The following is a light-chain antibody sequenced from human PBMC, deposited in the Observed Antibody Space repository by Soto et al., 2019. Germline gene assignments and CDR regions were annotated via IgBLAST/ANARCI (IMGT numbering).Light chain of an antibody. CDR1: QGISRW. CDR3: QQANSFPLT. V-gene: IGKV1-12*01. J-gene: IGKJ3*01. Sequence: DIQMTQLPSSMSASVGDRVTITCRASQGISRWLAWYHQKPGKAPNLLIYSASTLHSGVPSRLSGSGSGTDFTLTISSLQPEDFGTYYCQQANSFPLTFGPGTKVDIK. CDR2: SAS.